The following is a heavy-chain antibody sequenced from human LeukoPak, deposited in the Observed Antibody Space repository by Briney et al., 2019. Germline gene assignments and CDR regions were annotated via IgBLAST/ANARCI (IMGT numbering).Heavy chain of an antibody. J-gene: IGHJ4*02. Sequence: GKSLRLSCAASGFTFSSYAMSWVRQAPGKGLEWVSTIDNSGGSTHYADSAKGRFTISRDNSENTLYLQMNSLRAEDTAVYYCAIWFTVHFDYWGQGTLVTVSS. CDR2: IDNSGGST. V-gene: IGHV3-23*01. CDR1: GFTFSSYA. D-gene: IGHD3-10*01. CDR3: AIWFTVHFDY.